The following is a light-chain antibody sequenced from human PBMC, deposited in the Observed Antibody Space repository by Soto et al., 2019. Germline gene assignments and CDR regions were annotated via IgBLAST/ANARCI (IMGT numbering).Light chain of an antibody. J-gene: IGKJ1*01. Sequence: ILLTQSPSSLSASVGDRVTITCRASQGIDSSFAWYQQKPGKAPKLLIYAASSLQSGVPSRFSGSGSGTDFTLTISSLQPEDFATYYCLQHNSYPLTFGQGTKVDIK. V-gene: IGKV1-9*01. CDR3: LQHNSYPLT. CDR1: QGIDSS. CDR2: AAS.